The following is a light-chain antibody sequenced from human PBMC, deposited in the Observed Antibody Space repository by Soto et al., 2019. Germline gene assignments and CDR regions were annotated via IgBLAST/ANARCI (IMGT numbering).Light chain of an antibody. V-gene: IGLV1-40*01. CDR1: SSNIGAGYD. J-gene: IGLJ1*01. CDR3: SSYAGSSNV. Sequence: SVLTQPPSVSGAPGQRVTISCTGSSSNIGAGYDVHWYQQLPGTAPKLMIYEVNKRPSGVPERFSGSKSGNTASLTVSGLQAEDEADYYCSSYAGSSNVFGTGTKVTVL. CDR2: EVN.